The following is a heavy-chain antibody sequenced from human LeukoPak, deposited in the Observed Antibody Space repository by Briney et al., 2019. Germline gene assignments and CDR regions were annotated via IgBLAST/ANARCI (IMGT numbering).Heavy chain of an antibody. CDR3: ARGNSSTTCPHFDF. CDR2: IKQDGSEK. Sequence: GGSLRLSCAASGFIFSTYWMNWVRQAPEKGLEWVANIKQDGSEKYYVESVKGRFTISRDNAKNSLYLQMNSLRAEDTAVYYCARGNSSTTCPHFDFWGQGTLVTVSS. J-gene: IGHJ4*02. CDR1: GFIFSTYW. D-gene: IGHD2-2*01. V-gene: IGHV3-7*03.